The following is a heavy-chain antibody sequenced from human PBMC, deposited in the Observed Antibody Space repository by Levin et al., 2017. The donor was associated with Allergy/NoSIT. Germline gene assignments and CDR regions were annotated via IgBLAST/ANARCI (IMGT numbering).Heavy chain of an antibody. D-gene: IGHD6-19*01. V-gene: IGHV3-23*01. J-gene: IGHJ4*02. CDR3: AKDRENSSGWYRGDFDY. Sequence: PGGSLRLSCAASGFTFSSYAMSWVRQAPGKGLEWVSAISGSGGSTYYADSVKGRFTISRDNSKNTLYLQMNSLRAEDTAVYYCAKDRENSSGWYRGDFDYWGQGTLVTVSS. CDR1: GFTFSSYA. CDR2: ISGSGGST.